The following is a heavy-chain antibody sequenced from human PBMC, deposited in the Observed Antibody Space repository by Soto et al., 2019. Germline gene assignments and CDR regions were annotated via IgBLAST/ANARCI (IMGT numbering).Heavy chain of an antibody. Sequence: SETLSLTCTVSGGSVSSDDYYWSWIRQPPGKGLEWIGYIYYSGSTYYNPSLKSRVTISVDTSKTQFSLKLNSVTAADTAVYYCARVGSSIEVRPFDYWGQGTLVTVSS. V-gene: IGHV4-30-4*01. CDR1: GGSVSSDDYY. D-gene: IGHD6-6*01. CDR2: IYYSGST. CDR3: ARVGSSIEVRPFDY. J-gene: IGHJ4*02.